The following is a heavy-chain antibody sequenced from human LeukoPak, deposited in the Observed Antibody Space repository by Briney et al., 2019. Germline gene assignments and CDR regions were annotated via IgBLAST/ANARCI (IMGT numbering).Heavy chain of an antibody. V-gene: IGHV3-9*01. Sequence: SLRLSCAASGFAFDDYTMHWVRRAPGKGLEWVAGISWNSGNIDYAASGKGRFTISRDNSKNTLYLQMNSLRAEDTAVYYCAKEEIISFDWLLGNMDVWGKGTTVTVSS. CDR3: AKEEIISFDWLLGNMDV. CDR2: ISWNSGNI. J-gene: IGHJ6*03. CDR1: GFAFDDYT. D-gene: IGHD3-9*01.